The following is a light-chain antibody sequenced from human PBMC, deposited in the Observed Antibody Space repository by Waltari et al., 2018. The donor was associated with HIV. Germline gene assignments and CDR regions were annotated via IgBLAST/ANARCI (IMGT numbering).Light chain of an antibody. J-gene: IGLJ2*01. CDR3: SSYTSFSTVL. CDR1: SSDVGPHSL. CDR2: EGN. Sequence: QSALTQPASVSGSPGQSITISCTGSSSDVGPHSLVSWYQHHPGKAPKLMIYEGNKRPSGVSNRFSGSKSGNTASLTISGLQAEDEADYYCSSYTSFSTVLFGGGTKLTVL. V-gene: IGLV2-23*03.